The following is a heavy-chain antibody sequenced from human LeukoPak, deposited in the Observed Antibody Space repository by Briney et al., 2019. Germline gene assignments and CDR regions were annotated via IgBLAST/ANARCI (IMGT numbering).Heavy chain of an antibody. J-gene: IGHJ4*02. CDR3: ARKGRWLQREGLDY. Sequence: PGGSLRLSCAASGFTFSSYEMNWVRQAPGKGLEWVSYISSSGSTIYYADSVKGRFTISRDNAKNSLYLQMNSLRAQDTAVYYCARKGRWLQREGLDYWGQGTLVTVSS. V-gene: IGHV3-48*03. CDR1: GFTFSSYE. D-gene: IGHD5-24*01. CDR2: ISSSGSTI.